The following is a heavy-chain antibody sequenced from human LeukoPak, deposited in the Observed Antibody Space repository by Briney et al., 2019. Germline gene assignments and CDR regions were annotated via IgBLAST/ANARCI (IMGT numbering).Heavy chain of an antibody. CDR2: IYYSGST. CDR3: AGASYDSSGVH. Sequence: KPSETPSLTCTVSGGSISSYYWSWIRQPPGKGLEWIGYIYYSGSTNYNPSLKSRVTISVDTSKNQFSLKLSSVTAADTAVYYCAGASYDSSGVHWGQGTLVTVSS. D-gene: IGHD3-22*01. V-gene: IGHV4-59*01. CDR1: GGSISSYY. J-gene: IGHJ4*02.